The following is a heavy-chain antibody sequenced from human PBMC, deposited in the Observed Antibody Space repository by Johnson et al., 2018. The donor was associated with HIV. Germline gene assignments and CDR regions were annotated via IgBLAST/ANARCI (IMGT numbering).Heavy chain of an antibody. CDR3: TTDQVGRNYGGKYHI. V-gene: IGHV3-15*01. Sequence: VQLVESGGGVVQPGRSLRLSCAASGFTFNKYGMHWVRQAPGKGLEWVGRINTKTDGGTTDYAAPVKGRFSISRDDSKNTLYLQMNSLKTEDTGVYYCTTDQVGRNYGGKYHIWGQGTLVTVSS. CDR2: INTKTDGGTT. J-gene: IGHJ3*02. CDR1: GFTFNKYG. D-gene: IGHD4-17*01.